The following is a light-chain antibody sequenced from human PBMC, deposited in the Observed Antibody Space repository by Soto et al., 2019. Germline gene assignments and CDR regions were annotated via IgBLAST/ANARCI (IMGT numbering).Light chain of an antibody. CDR2: RAS. CDR3: QQYGSSPLT. V-gene: IGKV3-20*01. Sequence: EIVLTQSPGTLSLSLGERATLSCRASQSVSSDYVAWYRQKPGQVPTVLIYRASTRATGIPDRFNGSGSGTDFTLTISRVEPEDFAVYYCQQYGSSPLTFGGGTRVEIK. J-gene: IGKJ4*01. CDR1: QSVSSDY.